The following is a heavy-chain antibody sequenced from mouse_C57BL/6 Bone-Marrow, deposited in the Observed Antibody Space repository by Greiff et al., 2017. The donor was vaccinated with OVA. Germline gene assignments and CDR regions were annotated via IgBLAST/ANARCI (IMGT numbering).Heavy chain of an antibody. CDR1: GYTFTSYG. J-gene: IGHJ2*01. Sequence: EVQLQQSGAELVRPGSSVKMSCKTSGYTFTSYGINWVKQRPGQGLEWIGYIYIGNGYTEYNEKFKGKATLTSDTSSSTAYMQLSSLTSEDSAIYFCARRVPITTVVEWYYFDYWGQGTTLTVSS. V-gene: IGHV1-58*01. D-gene: IGHD1-1*01. CDR3: ARRVPITTVVEWYYFDY. CDR2: IYIGNGYT.